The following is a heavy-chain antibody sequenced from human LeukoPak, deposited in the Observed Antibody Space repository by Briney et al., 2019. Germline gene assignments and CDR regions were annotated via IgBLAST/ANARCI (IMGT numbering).Heavy chain of an antibody. D-gene: IGHD3-3*01. CDR3: ARERSTYDFWSGYGIAVAANFDY. V-gene: IGHV4-59*12. J-gene: IGHJ4*02. Sequence: SETLSLTCTVSGGSISSYYWSWIRQPPGKGLEWIGYIYYSGSTNYNPSLKSRVTMSVDTSKNQFSLKLSSVTAADTAVYYCARERSTYDFWSGYGIAVAANFDYWGQGTLVTVSS. CDR1: GGSISSYY. CDR2: IYYSGST.